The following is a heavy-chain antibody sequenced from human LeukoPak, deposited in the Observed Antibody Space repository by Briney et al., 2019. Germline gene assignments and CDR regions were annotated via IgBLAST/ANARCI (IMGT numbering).Heavy chain of an antibody. CDR3: ARVNRYYYDFGFDY. D-gene: IGHD3-22*01. CDR2: ISSSGSTI. J-gene: IGHJ4*02. Sequence: GGSLRLSCAASGFTFSSYEMNWVRQAPGKGLEWVSYISSSGSTIYYADSVKGRFTRSRDNAKNSLYLQMNSLRADDTAVYYCARVNRYYYDFGFDYWGQETLVTVSS. CDR1: GFTFSSYE. V-gene: IGHV3-48*03.